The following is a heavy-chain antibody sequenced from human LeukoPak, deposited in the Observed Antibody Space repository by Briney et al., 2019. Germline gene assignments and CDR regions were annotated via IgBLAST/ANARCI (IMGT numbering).Heavy chain of an antibody. D-gene: IGHD6-6*01. V-gene: IGHV1-69*06. CDR3: ARLDEYSSSSRYYGMDV. CDR1: GGTFSSYG. J-gene: IGHJ6*02. CDR2: IIPIFGTA. Sequence: SVKVSCKASGGTFSSYGISWVRQAPGRGLEWMGGIIPIFGTANYAQKFQGRVTITADKSTSTAYMELSSLRSEDTAVYYCARLDEYSSSSRYYGMDVWGQGTTVTVSS.